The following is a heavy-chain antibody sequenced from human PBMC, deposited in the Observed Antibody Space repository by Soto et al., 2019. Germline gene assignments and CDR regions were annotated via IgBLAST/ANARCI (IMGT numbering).Heavy chain of an antibody. V-gene: IGHV3-30*18. CDR1: GFTFSSFG. Sequence: QVQLVESGGGVVQPGRSLKLTCAASGFTFSSFGMHWVRQVPGKGLEWVAHISFDGTNKYFVDSVKGRFTLSRDNSKNTLYLQMNSLRPEDTAVYYCAKAFTVGPDYDALDVWGEGTMVTVSS. J-gene: IGHJ3*01. D-gene: IGHD3-16*01. CDR3: AKAFTVGPDYDALDV. CDR2: ISFDGTNK.